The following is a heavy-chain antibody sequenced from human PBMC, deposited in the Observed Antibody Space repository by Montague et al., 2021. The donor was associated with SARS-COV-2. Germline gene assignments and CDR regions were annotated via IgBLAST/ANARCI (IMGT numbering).Heavy chain of an antibody. CDR2: IYHTGST. V-gene: IGHV4-31*03. Sequence: TLSLTCTVSGGSITSGGYYWTWIRQHPGKGLEWIGYIYHTGSTYYNPPLQSRLRTSVDTSKNEFSLTLTSVTAADTAIYYCARDRGWGSRGAGYIDLWGRGTMVTVSS. CDR1: GGSITSGGYY. CDR3: ARDRGWGSRGAGYIDL. D-gene: IGHD2-21*01. J-gene: IGHJ2*01.